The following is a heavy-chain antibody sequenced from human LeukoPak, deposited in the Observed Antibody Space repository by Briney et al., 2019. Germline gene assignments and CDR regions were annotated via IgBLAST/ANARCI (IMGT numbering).Heavy chain of an antibody. V-gene: IGHV3-23*01. CDR3: AKDGRLICSGASYGAS. J-gene: IGHJ5*02. Sequence: GGSLTLPCAVSGFTFSSYAMSWVRQAPGKGLEWVSAIAGSGGGTYYADSVKGRFTISRDNSNNMLYLQMSSLRAEDTAVYYCAKDGRLICSGASYGASCGQGTLVTVSS. D-gene: IGHD2-15*01. CDR1: GFTFSSYA. CDR2: IAGSGGGT.